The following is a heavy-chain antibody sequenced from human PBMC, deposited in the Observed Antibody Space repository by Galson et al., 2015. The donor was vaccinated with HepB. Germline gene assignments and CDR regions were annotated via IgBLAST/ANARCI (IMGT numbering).Heavy chain of an antibody. CDR1: GYRFTSYW. Sequence: SGAEVKKPGETLKISCKASGYRFTSYWIAWVRQTPGKGLEWMGVIYPADSDIRYSPSLQGQVTVSADKSISSAYLQWNSLKASDTGMYYCARGDGYFDYWGQGTLVTVSS. CDR2: IYPADSDI. V-gene: IGHV5-51*01. D-gene: IGHD2-15*01. CDR3: ARGDGYFDY. J-gene: IGHJ4*02.